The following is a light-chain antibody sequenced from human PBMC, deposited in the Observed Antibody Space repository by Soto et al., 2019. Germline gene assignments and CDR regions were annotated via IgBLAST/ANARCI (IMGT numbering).Light chain of an antibody. CDR1: QRVSSK. Sequence: EIVMTQSPVTLSLSPGERATLSCRASQRVSSKLVWFQQKPGQPPRLLIYATSTRATGVPARFSGSGSGTEFTLTISSLQPEDFAVYYCQQYYNLPRTFGQGTKVEIK. CDR2: ATS. V-gene: IGKV3-15*01. J-gene: IGKJ1*01. CDR3: QQYYNLPRT.